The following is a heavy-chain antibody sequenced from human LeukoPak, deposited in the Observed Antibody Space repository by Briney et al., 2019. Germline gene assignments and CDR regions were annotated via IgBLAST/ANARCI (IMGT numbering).Heavy chain of an antibody. CDR3: AKAWNFGKFDY. CDR1: DSIFRRYG. J-gene: IGHJ4*02. V-gene: IGHV3-30*02. D-gene: IGHD1-7*01. Sequence: GSLRLFCSASDSIFRRYGIHWVRQGSGQGVEWVAVIGDDGSNKHYADSVKGRFTISRDNSKNTVYLQMDSLRAEDTAVYYCAKAWNFGKFDYWGQGTLVTVSS. CDR2: IGDDGSNK.